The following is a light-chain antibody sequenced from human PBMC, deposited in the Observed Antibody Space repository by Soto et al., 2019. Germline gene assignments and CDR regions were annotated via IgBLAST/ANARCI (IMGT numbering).Light chain of an antibody. CDR1: QSISTW. CDR3: QQYNSYSPWT. V-gene: IGKV1-5*03. J-gene: IGKJ1*01. Sequence: DSQMTQSPATLSASVGERVTINCRASQSISTWLAWYQQEPGKAPKLLIHKASSLQSGVPSRFSGSGSGTDFTLTISSLHPDDFATYYCQQYNSYSPWTFGQGAKVAIK. CDR2: KAS.